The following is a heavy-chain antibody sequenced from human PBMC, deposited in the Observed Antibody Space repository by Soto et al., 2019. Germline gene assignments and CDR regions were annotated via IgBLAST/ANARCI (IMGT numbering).Heavy chain of an antibody. J-gene: IGHJ6*04. V-gene: IGHV3-74*01. CDR2: IDKPGTDS. D-gene: IGHD3-10*01. CDR1: GSTFMGRS. CDR3: ARGWFGPDV. Sequence: EVQLVESGGGLVQPGGPLRPPCAASGSTFMGRSRQWVRQAPGKGRVWVSGIDKPGTDSTYADSVKGRFTSSRDNAKNTLYLQMNSLRVEDTAVYYCARGWFGPDVWGKGTTVTVSS.